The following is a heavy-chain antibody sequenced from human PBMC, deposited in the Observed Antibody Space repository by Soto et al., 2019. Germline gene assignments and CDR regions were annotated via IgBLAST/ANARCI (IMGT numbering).Heavy chain of an antibody. J-gene: IGHJ5*02. Sequence: EVQLLESGGGLVQPGGSLRLSCAASGFTFSSYAMSWVRQAPGKGLEWVSAISGSGGSTYYADSVKGRFTISRDNSKNTLYRQMDRLRAEDTAVYYWATEPPARGGGWFAPWGQGTLVTVSS. CDR2: ISGSGGST. V-gene: IGHV3-23*01. CDR1: GFTFSSYA. D-gene: IGHD3-16*01. CDR3: ATEPPARGGGWFAP.